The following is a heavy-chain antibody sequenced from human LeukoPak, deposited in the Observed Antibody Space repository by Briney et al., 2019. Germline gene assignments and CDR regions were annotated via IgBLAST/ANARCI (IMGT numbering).Heavy chain of an antibody. Sequence: GGSLRLSCAASGFTFSNYGMHWVRQAPGKGLEWVAVISYDGSNKYYADSVKGRFTISRDNSKNTLYLQMNSLRAEDTAVYYCAKSGGGYSSGWFYWGQGTLVTVSS. J-gene: IGHJ4*02. CDR2: ISYDGSNK. CDR1: GFTFSNYG. V-gene: IGHV3-30*18. CDR3: AKSGGGYSSGWFY. D-gene: IGHD6-19*01.